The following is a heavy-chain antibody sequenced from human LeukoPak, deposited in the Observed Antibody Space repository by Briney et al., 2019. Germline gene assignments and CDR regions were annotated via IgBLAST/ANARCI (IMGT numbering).Heavy chain of an antibody. V-gene: IGHV1-2*02. D-gene: IGHD1-26*01. J-gene: IGHJ4*02. Sequence: ASVKVSCKASGYTFTGYYMHWVRQAPGQGLEWMGWINPNSGGTNYAQKFQGRVTMARDTSISTAYMELSRLRSDDTAVYYCARDPPYSGSCYPFDYWGQGTLVTVSS. CDR1: GYTFTGYY. CDR3: ARDPPYSGSCYPFDY. CDR2: INPNSGGT.